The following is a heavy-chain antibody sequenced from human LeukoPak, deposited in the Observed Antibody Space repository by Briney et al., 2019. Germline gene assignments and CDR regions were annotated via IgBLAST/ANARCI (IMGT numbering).Heavy chain of an antibody. D-gene: IGHD4-17*01. Sequence: ASVKVSCKASGYTFTSYGISWVRQAPGQGLEWMGWISAYNGNTNYAQKLQGRVTITADKSTSTAYMELSSLRSEDTAVYYCASCGDYGDYWFDPWGQGTLVTVSS. CDR3: ASCGDYGDYWFDP. J-gene: IGHJ5*02. CDR2: ISAYNGNT. CDR1: GYTFTSYG. V-gene: IGHV1-18*01.